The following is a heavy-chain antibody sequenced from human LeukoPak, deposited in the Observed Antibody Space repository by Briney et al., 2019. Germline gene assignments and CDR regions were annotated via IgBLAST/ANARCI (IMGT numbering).Heavy chain of an antibody. CDR3: ARESGQDYYGMDV. CDR1: GYTFTSYY. V-gene: IGHV1-46*01. Sequence: ASVKASCKASGYTFTSYYMHWVRQAPGQGLEWMGIINPSGGSTSYAQKFQGRVTMTRDTSTSTVYMELSSLRSEDTAVYYCARESGQDYYGMDVWGQGTTVTVSS. J-gene: IGHJ6*02. CDR2: INPSGGST.